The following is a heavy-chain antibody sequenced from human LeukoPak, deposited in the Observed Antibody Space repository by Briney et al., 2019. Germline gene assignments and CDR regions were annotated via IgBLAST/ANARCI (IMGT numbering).Heavy chain of an antibody. Sequence: APVKVSCKASGYTFTGYYMHWVRQAPGQGLEWMGWINPNSGGTNYAQRFQGSVTMTRDTSISTVYMELSRLRSDDTAVYYCARSSYSSGWSDYWGQGTLVTVSS. CDR3: ARSSYSSGWSDY. D-gene: IGHD6-19*01. CDR1: GYTFTGYY. V-gene: IGHV1-2*02. J-gene: IGHJ4*02. CDR2: INPNSGGT.